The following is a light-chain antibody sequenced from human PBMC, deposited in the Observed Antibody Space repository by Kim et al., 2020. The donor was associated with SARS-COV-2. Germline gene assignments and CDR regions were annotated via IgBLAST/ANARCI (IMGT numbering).Light chain of an antibody. Sequence: PGQSGTNAGAGTSRDVGGYNYVSWYQQHPGKAPRLMIYDVRKRPSGVPDRFSGSKSGNTASLTISGLQAEDEADYYCCSYAGSMVFGGGTQLTVL. V-gene: IGLV2-11*01. CDR1: SRDVGGYNY. CDR3: CSYAGSMV. J-gene: IGLJ2*01. CDR2: DVR.